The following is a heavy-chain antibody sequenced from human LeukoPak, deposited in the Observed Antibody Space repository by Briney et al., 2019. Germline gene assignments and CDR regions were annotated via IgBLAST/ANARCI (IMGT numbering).Heavy chain of an antibody. V-gene: IGHV4-59*01. CDR1: GGSIRSYY. Sequence: SETLSLTCTVSGGSIRSYYWSWIRQPPGKGLEWIGYIYYSGSTNYNPSLKSRVTISVDTSKNHSSLKLSSVTAADTAVYYCARVRDNSGYYPFDYWGQGILVTVSS. CDR3: ARVRDNSGYYPFDY. J-gene: IGHJ4*02. D-gene: IGHD3-22*01. CDR2: IYYSGST.